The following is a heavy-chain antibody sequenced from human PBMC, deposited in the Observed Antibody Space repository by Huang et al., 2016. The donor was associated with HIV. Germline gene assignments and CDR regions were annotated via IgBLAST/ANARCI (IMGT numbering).Heavy chain of an antibody. J-gene: IGHJ5*02. CDR3: ARHLWFGESGAWFDP. D-gene: IGHD3-10*01. CDR1: GGSISSSSYY. CDR2: FDYRGSS. Sequence: QLQLQESGPGLVKPSETLSLTCTVSGGSISSSSYYWGWIRQPPGKGLEWIGSFDYRGSSSYNPSLKSPVTISVDTSKNQFSLKLSAVTAADTAVYYCARHLWFGESGAWFDPWGQGTLVTVSS. V-gene: IGHV4-39*01.